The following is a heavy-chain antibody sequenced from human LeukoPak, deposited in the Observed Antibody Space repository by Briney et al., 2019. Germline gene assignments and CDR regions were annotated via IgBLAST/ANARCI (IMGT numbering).Heavy chain of an antibody. Sequence: KPSETLSLTCTVSGGSISSSSHYWGWIRQPPGKGLEWIGEINYSGNTNYNPSLKSRVTISVDTSKNQFSLNLTSVTAADTAVYYCARHGGKYQLYWGQGTLATVSS. CDR2: INYSGNT. CDR3: ARHGGKYQLY. D-gene: IGHD2-2*01. J-gene: IGHJ4*02. CDR1: GGSISSSSHY. V-gene: IGHV4-39*01.